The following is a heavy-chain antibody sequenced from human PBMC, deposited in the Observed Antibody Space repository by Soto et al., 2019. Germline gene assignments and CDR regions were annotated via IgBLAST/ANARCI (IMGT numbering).Heavy chain of an antibody. J-gene: IGHJ4*02. D-gene: IGHD2-15*01. CDR2: INHSGST. CDR3: ARQYCSNGACYSVDY. CDR1: GGSFRGYY. V-gene: IGHV4-34*01. Sequence: PSETLCLTCAVYGGSFRGYYWSWIRQPPGKGLEWIGEINHSGSTNYNPSLKSRVTISVDTSKSQFSLELSSVTAADTAVYYCARQYCSNGACYSVDYWGQGTLVTVSS.